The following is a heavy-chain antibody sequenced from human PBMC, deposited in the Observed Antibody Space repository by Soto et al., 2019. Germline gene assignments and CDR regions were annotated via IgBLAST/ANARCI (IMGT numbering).Heavy chain of an antibody. J-gene: IGHJ4*02. CDR2: ISISGGNT. Sequence: GGSLRLSCAASGFTFSNYAMTWVRQAPGKGLEWVSVISISGGNTYYAESVKGRFAISRDNSKNTLYLQMSTLRADDTAIYYCAKRYCSGSGCPDNYYDYWGRGTLVTVSS. CDR3: AKRYCSGSGCPDNYYDY. CDR1: GFTFSNYA. V-gene: IGHV3-23*01. D-gene: IGHD2-15*01.